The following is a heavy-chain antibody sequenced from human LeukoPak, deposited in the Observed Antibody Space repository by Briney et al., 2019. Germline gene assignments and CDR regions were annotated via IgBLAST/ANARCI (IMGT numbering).Heavy chain of an antibody. Sequence: SVKVSCKASGGTFSSYAISWVRQAPGQGLEWTGGIIPIFGTANYAQKFQGRVTITADESTSTAYMELSSLRSEDTAVYYCANSITPYNYYGMDVWGQGTTVTVSS. D-gene: IGHD1-14*01. CDR3: ANSITPYNYYGMDV. V-gene: IGHV1-69*13. CDR1: GGTFSSYA. CDR2: IIPIFGTA. J-gene: IGHJ6*02.